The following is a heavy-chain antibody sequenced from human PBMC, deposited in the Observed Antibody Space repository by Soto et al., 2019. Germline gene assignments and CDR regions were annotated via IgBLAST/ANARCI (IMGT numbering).Heavy chain of an antibody. Sequence: GASVKVSCKASGGTFSSYAISWVRQAPGQGLEWMGGIIPIFGTANYAQKFQGRVTITADESTSTAYMELSSLRSEDTAVYYCARDRDYDILTGYYSGGWFDPWGQGTLVTVSS. CDR2: IIPIFGTA. CDR3: ARDRDYDILTGYYSGGWFDP. CDR1: GGTFSSYA. V-gene: IGHV1-69*13. D-gene: IGHD3-9*01. J-gene: IGHJ5*02.